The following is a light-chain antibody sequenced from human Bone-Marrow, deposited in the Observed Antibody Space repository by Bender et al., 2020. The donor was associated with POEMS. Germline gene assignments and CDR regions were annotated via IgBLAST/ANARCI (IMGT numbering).Light chain of an antibody. CDR3: ASDTSSNTLV. V-gene: IGLV2-14*03. CDR2: DVS. Sequence: QSVLTQPASVSGSPGQSISISCTGTSSDVGGYDYVSWYQQYPGKAPKLMISDVSNRPSGISNRFSGSKYGNTASLTISGLQPEDESTYYCASDTSSNTLVFGGGTTVTVL. J-gene: IGLJ2*01. CDR1: SSDVGGYDY.